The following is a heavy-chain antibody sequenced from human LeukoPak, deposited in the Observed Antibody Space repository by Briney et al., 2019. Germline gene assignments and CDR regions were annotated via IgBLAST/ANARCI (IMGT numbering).Heavy chain of an antibody. CDR1: GGSISSSSYY. CDR2: IYYSGST. Sequence: SETLSLTCTVSGGSISSSSYYWGWIRQPPGKGLEWIGSIYYSGSTYYNPSLKSRVTISVDTSKNQFSLKLSSVTAADTAVYYCARKGGKSSSWGDFDYWGRGTRVTVSS. D-gene: IGHD6-13*01. CDR3: ARKGGKSSSWGDFDY. V-gene: IGHV4-39*01. J-gene: IGHJ4*02.